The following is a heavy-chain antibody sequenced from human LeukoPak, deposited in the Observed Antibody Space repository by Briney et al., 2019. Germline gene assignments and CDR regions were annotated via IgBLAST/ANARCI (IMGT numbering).Heavy chain of an antibody. J-gene: IGHJ4*02. V-gene: IGHV3-21*01. D-gene: IGHD3-22*01. CDR1: GFTFSSYS. CDR3: ASLVNVYYDSSGPDY. Sequence: GGSLRLSCAASGFTFSSYSMNWVRQAPGKGLEWVSSISSSSSYIYYADSVKGRFTISRDNAKNSLYLQVNSLRAEDTAVYYCASLVNVYYDSSGPDYWGQGTLVTVSS. CDR2: ISSSSSYI.